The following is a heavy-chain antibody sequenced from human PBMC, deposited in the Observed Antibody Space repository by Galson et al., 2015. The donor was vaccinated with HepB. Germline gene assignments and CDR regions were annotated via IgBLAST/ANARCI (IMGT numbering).Heavy chain of an antibody. Sequence: SVKVSCKASGYTFTSYAMNWVRQAPGQGLEWMGWINTNTGNPTYAQGFTGRFVFSLDTSVSTAYLQISSLKAEDTAVYYCARDVVAAALRSLTNWFDPWGQGTLVTVSS. D-gene: IGHD6-13*01. J-gene: IGHJ5*02. V-gene: IGHV7-4-1*02. CDR1: GYTFTSYA. CDR2: INTNTGNP. CDR3: ARDVVAAALRSLTNWFDP.